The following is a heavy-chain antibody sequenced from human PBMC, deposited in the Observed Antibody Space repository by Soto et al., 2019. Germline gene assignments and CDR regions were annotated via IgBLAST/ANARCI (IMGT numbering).Heavy chain of an antibody. Sequence: GGSLRLCCAASGFTFSSYSMNWVRQAPGKGLEWVSSISSSSSYIYYADSVKGRFTISRDNAKNSLYLQMNSLRAEDTAVYYCARDPMTPLLANAFDISGQAPMVTVSS. CDR1: GFTFSSYS. J-gene: IGHJ3*02. V-gene: IGHV3-21*01. CDR2: ISSSSSYI. CDR3: ARDPMTPLLANAFDI. D-gene: IGHD3-22*01.